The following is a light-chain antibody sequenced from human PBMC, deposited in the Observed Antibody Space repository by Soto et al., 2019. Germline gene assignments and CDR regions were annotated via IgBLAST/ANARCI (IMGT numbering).Light chain of an antibody. V-gene: IGKV3-20*01. J-gene: IGKJ2*01. CDR2: GVL. Sequence: LTQSPGTVSLSPGERATLSCRTSQSVNSNYLAWYQQKPGQAPRLLIYGVLNRATGIPDRFSGSGSGTHFTHTISAVEPEVSAVYYGQLYEGPPRSFGEGPKREIK. CDR1: QSVNSNY. CDR3: QLYEGPPRS.